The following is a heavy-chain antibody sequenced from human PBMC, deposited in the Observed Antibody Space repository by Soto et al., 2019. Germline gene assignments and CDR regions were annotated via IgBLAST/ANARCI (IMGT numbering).Heavy chain of an antibody. CDR3: ARDLNDFWSGYYNPTYGMDV. Sequence: QVQLVQSGAEVKKPGSSVKVSCKASGGTFSSYAISWVRQAPGQGLEWMGGIIPIFGTANYAQKFQGRVTINADESTSTAYMELSSLRSEDTAVYYCARDLNDFWSGYYNPTYGMDVWGQGTTVTVSS. CDR2: IIPIFGTA. D-gene: IGHD3-3*01. V-gene: IGHV1-69*12. J-gene: IGHJ6*02. CDR1: GGTFSSYA.